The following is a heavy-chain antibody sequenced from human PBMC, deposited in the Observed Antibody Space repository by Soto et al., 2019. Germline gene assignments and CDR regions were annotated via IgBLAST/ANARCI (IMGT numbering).Heavy chain of an antibody. J-gene: IGHJ5*02. CDR3: AHRGYGDYPRDNWFDP. CDR2: IYWNEDR. V-gene: IGHV2-5*01. CDR1: GFSLNTGGAG. D-gene: IGHD4-17*01. Sequence: SGPTLVNPTHTLTLTCTFSGFSLNTGGAGVGWIRQPPGKALEWLALIYWNEDRRYSPSLKSRLTITKDTSKNQVVPTMTNMDPVDTATYYCAHRGYGDYPRDNWFDPWGQGTLVTVSS.